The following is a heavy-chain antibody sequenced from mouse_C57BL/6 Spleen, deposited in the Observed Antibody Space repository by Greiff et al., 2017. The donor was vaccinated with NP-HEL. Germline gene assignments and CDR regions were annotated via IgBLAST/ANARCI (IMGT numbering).Heavy chain of an antibody. CDR1: GYSITSGYY. V-gene: IGHV3-6*01. D-gene: IGHD2-3*01. CDR2: ISYDGSN. CDR3: AREGDGYYGGFAY. J-gene: IGHJ3*01. Sequence: ESGPGLVKPSQSLSLTCSVTGYSITSGYYWNWIRQFPGNKLEWMGYISYDGSNNYNPSLKNRIPITRDTSKNQFFLKLNSVTTEDTATYYCAREGDGYYGGFAYWGQGTLVTVSA.